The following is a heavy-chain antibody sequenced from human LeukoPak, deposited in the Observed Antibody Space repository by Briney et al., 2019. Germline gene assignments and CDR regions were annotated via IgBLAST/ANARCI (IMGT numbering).Heavy chain of an antibody. Sequence: SETLSLTCIVFGGSISSDHWSWIRQPPGKGLEWIGCISYRGSTHYNPSLKSRVTISVDTSKNHFSLNLISVTAADTAVYYCARVRGLGVITPYLDYWGQGTLVTVSP. CDR1: GGSISSDH. V-gene: IGHV4-59*08. D-gene: IGHD3-16*02. CDR3: ARVRGLGVITPYLDY. J-gene: IGHJ4*02. CDR2: ISYRGST.